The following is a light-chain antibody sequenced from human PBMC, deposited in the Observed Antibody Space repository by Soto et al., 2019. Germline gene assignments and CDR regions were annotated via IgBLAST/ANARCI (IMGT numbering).Light chain of an antibody. CDR1: QSLVYTNGNTY. CDR2: KVS. Sequence: DVVVTQSPLSLPVTLGQPASISCRSSQSLVYTNGNTYLAWFQQRPGQSPRRLIYKVSIRDSGVPGRFSGSGSGTEFTLTISRVEAEDVGVYSCMQGTHWPRTFGQGTKVEIK. V-gene: IGKV2-30*01. J-gene: IGKJ1*01. CDR3: MQGTHWPRT.